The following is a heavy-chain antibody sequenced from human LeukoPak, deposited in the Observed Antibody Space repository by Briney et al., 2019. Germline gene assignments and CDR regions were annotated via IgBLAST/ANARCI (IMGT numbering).Heavy chain of an antibody. CDR2: TFYTSKWFN. V-gene: IGHV6-1*01. CDR3: ARRRYYDYSGYFDY. D-gene: IGHD3-16*01. CDR1: GDSVSSNSAA. Sequence: SQTLSLTCALSGDSVSSNSAAWNWFRQSPTRGLEWLGRTFYTSKWFNDYAVSVKSRITINPDTSKNQFSLQLNSVTPEDTAVYYCARRRYYDYSGYFDYWGQGTLVTVSS. J-gene: IGHJ4*02.